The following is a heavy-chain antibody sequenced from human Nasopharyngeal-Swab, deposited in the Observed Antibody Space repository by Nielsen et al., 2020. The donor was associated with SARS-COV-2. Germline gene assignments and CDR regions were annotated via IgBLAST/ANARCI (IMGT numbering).Heavy chain of an antibody. CDR2: INHSGST. J-gene: IGHJ6*02. CDR1: GGSFSGYF. CDR3: ARYRQYRGYYYYGMDV. Sequence: SETLSLTCAVYGGSFSGYFRSWIRQPPGKGLEWIGEINHSGSTNYNPSLKSRVTISVDTSKNQFSLKLSSVTAADTAAYYCARYRQYRGYYYYGMDVWGQGTTVTVSS. V-gene: IGHV4-34*01. D-gene: IGHD6-13*01.